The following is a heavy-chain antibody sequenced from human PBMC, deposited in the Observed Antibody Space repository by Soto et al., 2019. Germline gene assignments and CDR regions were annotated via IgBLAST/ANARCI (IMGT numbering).Heavy chain of an antibody. D-gene: IGHD6-13*01. CDR3: ARDRTSLAADEYYYYYYGMDV. V-gene: IGHV3-53*01. Sequence: GGSLRLSCAASGFTVSSNYMSWVRQAPGKGLEWVSVIYSGGSTYYADSVKGRFTISRDNSKNTLYLQMNSLRAEDTAVYYCARDRTSLAADEYYYYYYGMDVWGQGTTVTVSS. J-gene: IGHJ6*02. CDR2: IYSGGST. CDR1: GFTVSSNY.